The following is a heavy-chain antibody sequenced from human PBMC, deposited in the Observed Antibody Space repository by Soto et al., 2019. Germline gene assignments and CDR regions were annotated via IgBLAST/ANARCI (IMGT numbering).Heavy chain of an antibody. CDR3: ARGGGSTKVEH. CDR1: GCSITSSGYY. Sequence: QVQLQGSGPGLVKPSQTLYLTCTVPGCSITSSGYYWSWIRQHPGEGLEWIGLTSNSGSTSYNTCLMNRVSISVNKSSSQYYLNLKSVTAADMAGYYCARGGGSTKVEHGSQGTLFTVSP. CDR2: TSNSGST. V-gene: IGHV4-31*03. J-gene: IGHJ1*01. D-gene: IGHD2-2*01.